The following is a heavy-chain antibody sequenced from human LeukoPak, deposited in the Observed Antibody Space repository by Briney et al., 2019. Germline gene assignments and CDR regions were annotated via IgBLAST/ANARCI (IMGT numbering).Heavy chain of an antibody. Sequence: PGGSLRLSCAASGFTFSSYAMHWVRQAPGKGLEWVAVISYDGSNKYYADSVKGRLTISRDNSKNTLYLQMNSLRAEDTAVYYCARDPAPRYGDYGMDYWGQGTLVTVSS. CDR2: ISYDGSNK. D-gene: IGHD4-17*01. J-gene: IGHJ4*02. V-gene: IGHV3-30-3*01. CDR1: GFTFSSYA. CDR3: ARDPAPRYGDYGMDY.